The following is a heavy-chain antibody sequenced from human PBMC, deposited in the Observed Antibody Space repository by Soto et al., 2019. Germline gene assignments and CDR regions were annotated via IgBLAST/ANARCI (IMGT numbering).Heavy chain of an antibody. CDR2: IWYDGSNK. V-gene: IGHV3-33*01. CDR1: GFTFSSYG. J-gene: IGHJ6*02. D-gene: IGHD2-2*01. Sequence: SGGSLRLSCAASGFTFSSYGFHWVRQAPGKGLEWVAVIWYDGSNKYYADSVKDRFTISRDNSKNTLYLQMNSLRAEDMAVYYCARDGHGRYCSYPSCSRNFYGMDVWGQGTTVTVSS. CDR3: ARDGHGRYCSYPSCSRNFYGMDV.